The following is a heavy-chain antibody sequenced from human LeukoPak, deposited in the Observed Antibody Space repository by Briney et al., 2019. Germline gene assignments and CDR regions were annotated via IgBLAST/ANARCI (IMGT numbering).Heavy chain of an antibody. CDR2: ITSRSDFI. Sequence: GGSLRLSCAASGFTFSTFTMNWVRQAPGKGLEWVSSITSRSDFIYYADSVRGRFTISRDNAKNSLYLQMNSLRAEDTAVYYCARDQSSGGSYYWGQGTLVTVSS. CDR1: GFTFSTFT. J-gene: IGHJ4*02. D-gene: IGHD2-15*01. V-gene: IGHV3-21*01. CDR3: ARDQSSGGSYY.